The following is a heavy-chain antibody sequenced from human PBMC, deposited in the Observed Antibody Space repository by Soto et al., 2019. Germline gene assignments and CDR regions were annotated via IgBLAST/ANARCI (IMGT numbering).Heavy chain of an antibody. D-gene: IGHD2-2*01. CDR3: AKVRPLRDCTRTSCLGAFDN. J-gene: IGHJ3*02. CDR1: GFTFSSYA. V-gene: IGHV3-23*01. Sequence: EVQLLESGGGLVQPGGSLRLSCAASGFTFSSYAMSLVRQAPGKGLVWDSAITASGDTTYYADSVKGRFTISRDNSKRTMYLQMNSLRAEDTAVYYCAKVRPLRDCTRTSCLGAFDNWGQGTMVTVSS. CDR2: ITASGDTT.